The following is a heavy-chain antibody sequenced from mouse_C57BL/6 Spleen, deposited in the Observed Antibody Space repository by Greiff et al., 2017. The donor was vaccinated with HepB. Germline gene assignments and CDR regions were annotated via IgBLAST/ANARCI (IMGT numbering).Heavy chain of an antibody. CDR1: GYTFTSYW. CDR3: ARHLITTVVATGAMDY. D-gene: IGHD1-1*01. Sequence: QVQLQQPGAELVKPGASVKLSCKASGYTFTSYWMHWVKQRPGQGLEWIGMIHPNSGSTNYNEKFKSKATLTVDKSSSTAYMQLSSLTSEDSAVYYCARHLITTVVATGAMDYWGQGTSVTVSS. V-gene: IGHV1-64*01. CDR2: IHPNSGST. J-gene: IGHJ4*01.